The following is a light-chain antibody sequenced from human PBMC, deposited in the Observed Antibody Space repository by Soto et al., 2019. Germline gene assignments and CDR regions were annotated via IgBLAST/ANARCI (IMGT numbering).Light chain of an antibody. J-gene: IGLJ3*02. CDR1: SSNIGAHFD. CDR2: GNT. V-gene: IGLV1-40*01. Sequence: QSVLTQPPSVSGAPGQRVTFSCTGSSSNIGAHFDVHWYQQLPGTAPKLLIYGNTNRPSGVPDRFSGSKSGTSASLAITGLQVEDEADYYCQSYDSSLSGWVFGGGTKLTVL. CDR3: QSYDSSLSGWV.